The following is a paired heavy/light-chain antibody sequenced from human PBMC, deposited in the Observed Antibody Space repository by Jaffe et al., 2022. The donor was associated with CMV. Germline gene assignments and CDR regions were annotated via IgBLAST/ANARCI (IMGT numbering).Light chain of an antibody. V-gene: IGKV1-39*01. J-gene: IGKJ1*01. CDR1: RTIDKS. Sequence: IQMTQSPSSLSASVGDRVTITCRASRTIDKSLNWYQQKPGKAPALLIFDASRLQSGVPSRFSGSGSGTDFTLTISSVQPDDFATYYCQQSFSSPPWTFGQGTKVDI. CDR2: DAS. CDR3: QQSFSSPPWT.
Heavy chain of an antibody. V-gene: IGHV3-53*01. CDR1: GFAINSNY. D-gene: IGHD3-10*01. CDR2: IYSGGAT. Sequence: EVQLVESGGGLIQPGGSLRLSCAASGFAINSNYMSWVRQAPGKGLEWVSVIYSGGATYYADSVEGRFTISRDNSENTLYLQMDSLRVDDTAVYYCSRGWFEGRLDYWGQGTLVTVSS. CDR3: SRGWFEGRLDY. J-gene: IGHJ4*02.